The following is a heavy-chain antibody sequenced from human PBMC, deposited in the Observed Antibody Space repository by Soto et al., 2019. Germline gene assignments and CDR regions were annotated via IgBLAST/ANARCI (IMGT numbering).Heavy chain of an antibody. Sequence: EVQLLESGGGWVQPGGSLRLSCAGSGFTFSSYVMSWVRQAPGKGLEWVSDISDMGDNIHYADSVKGRFTISRDNPKNTLYLQMNSLRAEDTAVYYCATPPYYNLDVWGQGTTVIVSS. CDR2: ISDMGDNI. J-gene: IGHJ6*02. CDR3: ATPPYYNLDV. V-gene: IGHV3-23*01. CDR1: GFTFSSYV.